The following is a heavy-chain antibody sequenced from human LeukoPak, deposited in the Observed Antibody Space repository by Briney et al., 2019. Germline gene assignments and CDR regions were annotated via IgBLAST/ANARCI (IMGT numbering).Heavy chain of an antibody. Sequence: SETLSLTCTVSGGSISSYYWSWIRQPPGKGLEWIGYIYYSGSTNYNPSLKSRVTISVDTSKNQFSLKLSSVTAADTAVYYCARPTVAGTSGLDPWGQGTLVTVSS. CDR2: IYYSGST. CDR1: GGSISSYY. CDR3: ARPTVAGTSGLDP. D-gene: IGHD6-19*01. V-gene: IGHV4-59*01. J-gene: IGHJ5*02.